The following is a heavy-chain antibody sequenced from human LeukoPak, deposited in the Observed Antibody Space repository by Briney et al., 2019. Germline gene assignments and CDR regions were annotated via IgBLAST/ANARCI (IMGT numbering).Heavy chain of an antibody. CDR2: IYYSGST. Sequence: SETLSLTCTVSGGSISSSSYYWGWIRQPPGKGLEWIGSIYYSGSTYYNPSLKSRVTISVDTSKNQFSLKLSSVTAADTAVYYCARGDIVATILFDYWGQGTLVTVSS. J-gene: IGHJ4*02. CDR1: GGSISSSSYY. V-gene: IGHV4-39*07. CDR3: ARGDIVATILFDY. D-gene: IGHD5-12*01.